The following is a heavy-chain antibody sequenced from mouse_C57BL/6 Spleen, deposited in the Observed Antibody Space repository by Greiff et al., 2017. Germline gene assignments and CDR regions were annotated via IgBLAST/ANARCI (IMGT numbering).Heavy chain of an antibody. CDR3: ARSITTVVAYYFDY. D-gene: IGHD1-1*01. Sequence: VQLQQSGPELVKPGASVKISCKASGYAFSSSWMNWVKQRPGKGLEWIGRIYPGDGDTNYNGKFKGKATLTADKSSSTAYMLLSSLTSEDSAVYFCARSITTVVAYYFDYWGQGTTLTVSS. CDR1: GYAFSSSW. J-gene: IGHJ2*01. V-gene: IGHV1-82*01. CDR2: IYPGDGDT.